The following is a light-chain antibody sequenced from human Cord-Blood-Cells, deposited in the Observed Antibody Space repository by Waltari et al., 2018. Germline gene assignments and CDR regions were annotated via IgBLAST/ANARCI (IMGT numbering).Light chain of an antibody. CDR1: QSVSSTY. Sequence: ELVVTQSLGTLSLSPGERATLSCRAIQSVSSTYLAWYQQKPGQPPRLLLYGASCRGTCIPDRFSGGGSGRDCTFAICSLEPEEFVVYYGEQNGSSPLSFGPGTKVEL. V-gene: IGKV3-20*01. CDR3: EQNGSSPLS. CDR2: GAS. J-gene: IGKJ1*01.